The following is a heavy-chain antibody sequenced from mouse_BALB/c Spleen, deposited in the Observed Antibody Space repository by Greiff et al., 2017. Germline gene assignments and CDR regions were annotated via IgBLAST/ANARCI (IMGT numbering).Heavy chain of an antibody. CDR2: IWAGGST. CDR1: GFSLTSYG. Sequence: QVQLQQSGPGLVAPSQSLSITCTASGFSLTSYGVHWVRQPPGKGLEWLGVIWAGGSTNYNSALMSRLSISKDNSKSQVFLKMNSLQTDDTAMYYCARDGGYFLAYWGQGTLVTVSA. D-gene: IGHD2-3*01. J-gene: IGHJ3*01. CDR3: ARDGGYFLAY. V-gene: IGHV2-9*02.